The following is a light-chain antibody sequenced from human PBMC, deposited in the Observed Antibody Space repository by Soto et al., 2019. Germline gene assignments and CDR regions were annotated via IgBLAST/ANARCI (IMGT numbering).Light chain of an antibody. CDR2: GAS. V-gene: IGKV3-20*01. CDR3: QQYGSSPPWT. CDR1: QSVSSSY. Sequence: EIVLTQSPGTLSLSPGERATLSCRASQSVSSSYLAWYQQKPGQAPRLLIYGASGRATGIPDRFSGSGSGTDFTVTISRLEPEDFAVYYCQQYGSSPPWTFGQGTKV. J-gene: IGKJ1*01.